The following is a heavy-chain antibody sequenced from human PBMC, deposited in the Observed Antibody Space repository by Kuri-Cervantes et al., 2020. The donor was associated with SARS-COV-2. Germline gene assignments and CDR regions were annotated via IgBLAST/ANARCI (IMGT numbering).Heavy chain of an antibody. V-gene: IGHV4-59*01. Sequence: ESLKISCTVSGGSISSYYWSWIRQPPGKGLEWIGYIYYSGSTNYNPSLKSRVTISVDTSKNQFSLKLSSVTAADTAVYYCAGGGYSSGWYAVDRGQGTLVTVSS. D-gene: IGHD6-19*01. CDR3: AGGGYSSGWYAVD. CDR2: IYYSGST. CDR1: GGSISSYY. J-gene: IGHJ4*02.